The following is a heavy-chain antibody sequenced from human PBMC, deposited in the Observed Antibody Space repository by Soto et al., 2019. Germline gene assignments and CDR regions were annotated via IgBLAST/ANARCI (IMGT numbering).Heavy chain of an antibody. CDR2: INPGGGST. Sequence: ASVKVSCKASGYTFISHYMHWVRQAPGQGLEWMGIINPGGGSTSYAQKFQDRVTMSRDSSTTTVYMERSSLRSEDTSVYYCAREGTGYSAFDIWGQGTMVTVSS. CDR3: AREGTGYSAFDI. D-gene: IGHD3-9*01. J-gene: IGHJ3*02. V-gene: IGHV1-46*01. CDR1: GYTFISHY.